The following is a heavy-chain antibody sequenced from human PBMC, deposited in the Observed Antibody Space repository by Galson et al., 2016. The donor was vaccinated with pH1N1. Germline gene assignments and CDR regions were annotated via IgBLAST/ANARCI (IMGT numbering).Heavy chain of an antibody. V-gene: IGHV6-1*01. CDR3: ARAPVAAAGDWFDP. J-gene: IGHJ5*02. CDR1: GDSVSSHSVA. CDR2: TYYRSEWYH. D-gene: IGHD6-13*01. Sequence: CAISGDSVSSHSVAWNWIRQSPSRGLEWLGRTYYRSEWYHDYAVSVRSRITINPDTSKNHFSLRLTSVTPEDTAVYYCARAPVAAAGDWFDPWCQGTQVTVSS.